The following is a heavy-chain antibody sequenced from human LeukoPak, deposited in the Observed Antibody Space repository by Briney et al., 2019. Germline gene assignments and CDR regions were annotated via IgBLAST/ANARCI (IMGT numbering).Heavy chain of an antibody. J-gene: IGHJ4*02. D-gene: IGHD3-10*01. V-gene: IGHV3-23*01. Sequence: GGSLRLSCAASGFTFSSYWMSWIRQAPGKGLEWVSYISSSGSTIYYADSVKGRFTISRDNSKFTLYLQMNSLRAEDTAVYYCAKQHAATGGYFDYWGQGTLVTVSS. CDR3: AKQHAATGGYFDY. CDR1: GFTFSSYW. CDR2: ISSSGSTI.